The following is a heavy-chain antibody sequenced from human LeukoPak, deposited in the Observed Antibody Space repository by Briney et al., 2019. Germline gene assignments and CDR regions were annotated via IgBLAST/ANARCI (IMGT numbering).Heavy chain of an antibody. V-gene: IGHV3-15*01. J-gene: IGHJ4*02. Sequence: GGSLRLSCAASGFTFSNDWMSWVRQAPGKGLEWVGRIKSKTDGGTTDYAAPVKGTFTISRDDSKNTLYLQMNSLKTEDTAVYYCTTERGYSNHFLGYWGQGTLVTVSS. CDR1: GFTFSNDW. D-gene: IGHD4-11*01. CDR3: TTERGYSNHFLGY. CDR2: IKSKTDGGTT.